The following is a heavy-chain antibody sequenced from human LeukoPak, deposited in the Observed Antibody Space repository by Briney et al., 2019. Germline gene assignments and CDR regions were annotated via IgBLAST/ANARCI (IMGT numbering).Heavy chain of an antibody. CDR2: ISYDGSNK. CDR3: ARGVRQAVAGNFNY. CDR1: GFTFSSYA. V-gene: IGHV3-30-3*01. D-gene: IGHD6-19*01. Sequence: PGGSLRLSCAASGFTFSSYAMHWVRQAPGKGLEWVAVISYDGSNKYYADSVKGRFTISRDNSKNTLYLQMNSLRAEDTAVYYCARGVRQAVAGNFNYWGQGTLVTVSS. J-gene: IGHJ4*02.